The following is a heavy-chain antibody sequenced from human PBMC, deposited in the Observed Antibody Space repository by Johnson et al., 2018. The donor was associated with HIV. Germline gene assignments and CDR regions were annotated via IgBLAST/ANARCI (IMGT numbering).Heavy chain of an antibody. CDR1: GFSFSTYG. Sequence: QVRLVESGGGVVQPGGSLRLSCAASGFSFSTYGMHWVRQAPGKGLKWVSFIRYDGSNKYYADSVKGRFTISRDNSKNTLYLQMNSLRTEDTAVYYCAKKQAAAGTGGGAFDIWGQGTMVTVSS. D-gene: IGHD6-13*01. CDR3: AKKQAAAGTGGGAFDI. J-gene: IGHJ3*02. V-gene: IGHV3-30*02. CDR2: IRYDGSNK.